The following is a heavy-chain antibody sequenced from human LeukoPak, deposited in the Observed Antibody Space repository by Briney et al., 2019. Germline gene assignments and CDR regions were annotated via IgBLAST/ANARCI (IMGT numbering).Heavy chain of an antibody. J-gene: IGHJ4*02. CDR1: GDSISSNDYY. Sequence: SETLSLTCTVSGDSISSNDYYWGWIRQPPGKGLEWIGSISSSGTTYYNPSLKSRVTISVDTSKNEFSLKERSVTVADTAIYFWAKPDRGGGTFFTPYWGQGTLVTVSS. CDR2: ISSSGTT. D-gene: IGHD3-16*01. CDR3: AKPDRGGGTFFTPY. V-gene: IGHV4-39*01.